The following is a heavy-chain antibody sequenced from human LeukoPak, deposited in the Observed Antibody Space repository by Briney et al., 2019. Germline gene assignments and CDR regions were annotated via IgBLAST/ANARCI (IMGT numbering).Heavy chain of an antibody. J-gene: IGHJ5*02. V-gene: IGHV1-69*05. D-gene: IGHD3-10*01. CDR1: GGTFSSYA. CDR2: IIPIFGTA. CDR3: ARGDYYGSGSYYENWFDP. Sequence: SVKVSCKASGGTFSSYAISWVRQAPGQGLEWMGRIIPIFGTANYAQKFQGRVTITTDESTSTAYMELSSLRSEGTAVYYCARGDYYGSGSYYENWFDPWGQGTLVTVSS.